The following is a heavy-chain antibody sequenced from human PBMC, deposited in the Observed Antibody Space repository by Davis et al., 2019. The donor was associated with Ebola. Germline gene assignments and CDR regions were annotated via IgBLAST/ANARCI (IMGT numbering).Heavy chain of an antibody. J-gene: IGHJ4*02. CDR3: ARSGRDDYRGGFDY. D-gene: IGHD5-24*01. V-gene: IGHV4-34*01. CDR2: INHSGST. CDR1: GGSFSGYY. Sequence: MPGGSLRLSCAVYGGSFSGYYWSWIRQPPGKGLEWIGEINHSGSTNYNPSLKSRVTISVDTSKNQFSLKLDSVTAADTAVYYCARSGRDDYRGGFDYWGQGTLVTVSS.